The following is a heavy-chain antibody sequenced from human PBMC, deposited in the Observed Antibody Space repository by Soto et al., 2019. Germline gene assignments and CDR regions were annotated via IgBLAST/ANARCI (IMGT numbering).Heavy chain of an antibody. Sequence: EVQLLESGGGLVQPGGSLRLSCAASGFTFSSYAMSWVRQAPGKGLEWVSAISGSGGSTYYADSVKGRFTISRDNSKNTLYPEKNSLRAEDTAVYYCAKDITVFGGPPPNDWVDPWGQGTLVTVSS. J-gene: IGHJ5*02. V-gene: IGHV3-23*01. CDR3: AKDITVFGGPPPNDWVDP. D-gene: IGHD3-3*01. CDR2: ISGSGGST. CDR1: GFTFSSYA.